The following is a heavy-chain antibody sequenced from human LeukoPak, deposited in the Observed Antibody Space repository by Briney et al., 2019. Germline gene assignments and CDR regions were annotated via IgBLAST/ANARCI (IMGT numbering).Heavy chain of an antibody. CDR2: IYQSGST. Sequence: PSQTLSLTCAASGGSISSGGYSWSWIRQPPGKGLEWIGYIYQSGSTYYDPSLKSRVTISVDRSKNQFSLKLSSVTAADTAVYYCGRGGIAAAASGIDYWGQGTLVTVSS. CDR1: GGSISSGGYS. D-gene: IGHD6-13*01. J-gene: IGHJ4*02. V-gene: IGHV4-30-2*01. CDR3: GRGGIAAAASGIDY.